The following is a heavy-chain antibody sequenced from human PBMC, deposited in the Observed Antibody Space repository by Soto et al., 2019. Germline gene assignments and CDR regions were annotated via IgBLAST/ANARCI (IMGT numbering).Heavy chain of an antibody. CDR2: INHSGST. CDR1: GGSFSCYY. J-gene: IGHJ3*02. V-gene: IGHV4-34*01. CDR3: ARDRFEWLRLGVAFDI. Sequence: PSETLSLTCAVYGGSFSCYYWIWIRQPPGKGLEWIGEINHSGSTNYNPSLKSRVTISVDTSKNQFSLKLSSVTAADTAVYYCARDRFEWLRLGVAFDIWGQGTMVTVSS. D-gene: IGHD5-12*01.